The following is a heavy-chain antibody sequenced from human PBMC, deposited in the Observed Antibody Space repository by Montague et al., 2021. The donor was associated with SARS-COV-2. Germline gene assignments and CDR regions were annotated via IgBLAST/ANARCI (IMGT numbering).Heavy chain of an antibody. D-gene: IGHD2-15*01. CDR2: IYASGGT. CDR1: GEPISGFF. Sequence: SETLSLTCSVSGEPISGFFWNWFRQPAGKGLEWIGRIYASGGTDXXHSLESRVTMSVDTYKNHFSLKVNSVTAADTAMYYCARGVVAAPAGVDYWGRGTLVIVSS. V-gene: IGHV4-4*07. J-gene: IGHJ4*02. CDR3: ARGVVAAPAGVDY.